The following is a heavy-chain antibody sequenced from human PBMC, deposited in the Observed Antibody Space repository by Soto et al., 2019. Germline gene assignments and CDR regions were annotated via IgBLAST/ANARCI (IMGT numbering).Heavy chain of an antibody. CDR2: ISSNGGST. D-gene: IGHD1-26*01. Sequence: GGSLRLSCAASGFTFSSYAMHWVRQAPGKGLEYVSAISSNGGSTYYANSVKGRFTISRDNSKNTLYLQMGSLRAEDMDVYYGESGRWEVRRDAFDIWGQGTMVTVSS. J-gene: IGHJ3*02. CDR1: GFTFSSYA. V-gene: IGHV3-64*01. CDR3: ESGRWEVRRDAFDI.